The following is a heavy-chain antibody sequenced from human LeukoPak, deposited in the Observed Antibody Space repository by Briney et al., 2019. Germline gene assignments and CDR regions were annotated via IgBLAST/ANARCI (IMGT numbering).Heavy chain of an antibody. CDR2: ISWNSGSI. D-gene: IGHD5-18*01. J-gene: IGHJ4*02. CDR3: VRDRSYGAFDS. V-gene: IGHV3-9*01. CDR1: GFTFDDYA. Sequence: SGGSLRLSCAASGFTFDDYAMHWVRQAPGKGLEWVSGISWNSGSIGYADSVKGRFTISRDNAKNSLYLQMNSLRAEDTAFYRCVRDRSYGAFDSWGLGTLVTVSS.